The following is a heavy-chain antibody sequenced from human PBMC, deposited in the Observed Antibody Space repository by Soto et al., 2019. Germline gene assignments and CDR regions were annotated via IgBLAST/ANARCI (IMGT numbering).Heavy chain of an antibody. J-gene: IGHJ6*02. CDR3: ARAPYDYSKSPVGSLYCYYGMDV. CDR1: GGTFSSYA. V-gene: IGHV1-69*06. CDR2: IIPIFGTA. Sequence: SVKVSCKASGGTFSSYAISWVRQAPGQGLEWMGGIIPIFGTANYAQKFQGRVTITADKSTSTAYMELSSLRSEDTAVYYCARAPYDYSKSPVGSLYCYYGMDVWGQGTTVTVSS. D-gene: IGHD4-4*01.